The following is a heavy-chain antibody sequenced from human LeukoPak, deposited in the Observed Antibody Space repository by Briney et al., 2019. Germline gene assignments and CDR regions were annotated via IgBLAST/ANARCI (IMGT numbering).Heavy chain of an antibody. V-gene: IGHV4-34*01. D-gene: IGHD3-22*01. CDR2: INHSGST. Sequence: SETLSLTCVVYGGSFSAYYRSWIRQPPGKGLEWIGEINHSGSTNYNPSLKSRVTISVDTSKNQFSLKLSSVTAADTAVYYCAREAYYYDSSGYPRAFDIWGQGTMVTVSS. J-gene: IGHJ3*02. CDR1: GGSFSAYY. CDR3: AREAYYYDSSGYPRAFDI.